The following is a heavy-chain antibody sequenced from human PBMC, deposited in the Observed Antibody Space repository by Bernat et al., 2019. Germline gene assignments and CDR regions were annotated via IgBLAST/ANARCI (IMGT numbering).Heavy chain of an antibody. V-gene: IGHV4-59*01. CDR1: GGSISDFF. D-gene: IGHD3-16*01. J-gene: IGHJ6*02. CDR2: IHYTGST. CDR3: AREKGGSPPPSSHYYGLDV. Sequence: QVQLQESGPGLVKPSETLSLTCTVSGGSISDFFWSWSRQPPGKGLEWVGNIHYTGSTNYNPSLKNRVTISVDTSKNQFSLRLTSVTAADTAMYYCAREKGGSPPPSSHYYGLDVWGQGTTVTVSS.